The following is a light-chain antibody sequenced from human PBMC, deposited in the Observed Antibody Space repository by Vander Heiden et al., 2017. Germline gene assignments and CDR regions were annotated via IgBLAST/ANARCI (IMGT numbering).Light chain of an antibody. V-gene: IGKV1-8*01. CDR2: AAS. J-gene: IGKJ2*01. CDR1: QGISSY. Sequence: IRITQSPSSLSASTGDRVTITCRASQGISSYLAWYQQKPGKAPKLLIYAASTLQSGVPSRFSGSGSGTDFTLTISCLKSEDFATYYCQQYYSYPYTFGQGTKLEIK. CDR3: QQYYSYPYT.